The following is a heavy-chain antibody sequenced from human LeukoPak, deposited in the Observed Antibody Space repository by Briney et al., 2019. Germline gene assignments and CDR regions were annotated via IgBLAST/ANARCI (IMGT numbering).Heavy chain of an antibody. D-gene: IGHD3-22*01. V-gene: IGHV1-69*13. CDR2: IIPIFGTA. J-gene: IGHJ4*02. CDR1: GYIFTTYD. Sequence: ASVKVSCRASGYIFTTYDIGWVRQAPGQGLEWMGGIIPIFGTANYAQKFQGRVTITADESTSTAYMELSSLRSEDTAVYYCAREYYYDSSGYPYWGQGTLVTVSS. CDR3: AREYYYDSSGYPY.